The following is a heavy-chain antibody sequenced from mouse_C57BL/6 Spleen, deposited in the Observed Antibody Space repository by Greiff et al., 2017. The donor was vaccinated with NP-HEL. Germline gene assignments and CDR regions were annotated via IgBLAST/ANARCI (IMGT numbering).Heavy chain of an antibody. CDR1: GYTFTSYW. Sequence: QVQLQQPGAELVMPGASVKLSCKASGYTFTSYWMHWVKQRPGQGLEWIGEIDPSDSYTNYNQKFKGKSTLTVDKSSSTAYMQLSSLTSEDSAVYYCARGGYYGSGYEAWFAYWGQGTLVTVSA. CDR3: ARGGYYGSGYEAWFAY. J-gene: IGHJ3*01. CDR2: IDPSDSYT. V-gene: IGHV1-69*01. D-gene: IGHD1-1*01.